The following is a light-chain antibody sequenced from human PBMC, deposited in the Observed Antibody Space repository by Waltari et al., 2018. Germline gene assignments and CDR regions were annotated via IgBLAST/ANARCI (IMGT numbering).Light chain of an antibody. J-gene: IGKJ2*01. V-gene: IGKV3-20*01. CDR3: QQFGGSPPYT. CDR2: GTF. CDR1: QSVSSSY. Sequence: EIVLTQSPGTLSLTPGETATISCRASQSVSSSYLAWYQQKPGQAPRLLIYGTFSRATGIPDRFSSSGSGTDFTLTIGRLEPEDFAVYYCQQFGGSPPYTFGQGTKLEI.